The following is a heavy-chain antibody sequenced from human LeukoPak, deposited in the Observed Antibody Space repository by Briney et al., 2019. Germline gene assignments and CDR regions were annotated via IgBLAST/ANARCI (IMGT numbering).Heavy chain of an antibody. Sequence: SETLSLTCTVSGGSISSSSYYWGWIRQPPGKGLEWIGSIYYSGSTYYNPSLKSRVTISVDTSKNQFSLKLSSVTAADTAVYYCAREVMVRGVIYARPHNWFDPWGQGTLVTVSS. CDR2: IYYSGST. V-gene: IGHV4-39*02. CDR1: GGSISSSSYY. D-gene: IGHD3-10*01. CDR3: AREVMVRGVIYARPHNWFDP. J-gene: IGHJ5*02.